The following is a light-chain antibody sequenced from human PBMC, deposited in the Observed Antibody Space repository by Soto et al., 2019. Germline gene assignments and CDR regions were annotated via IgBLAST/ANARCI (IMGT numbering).Light chain of an antibody. Sequence: DIQMTQSPSSLSASVGDRVTITCRASQGIARSLAWYQQKPEKAPKSLIYAASNLQSGVPSRFSGSGSGTEFTLTISSLQPEDFATYYCQKYNSFRTFGQGTKVDIK. CDR2: AAS. V-gene: IGKV1D-16*01. J-gene: IGKJ1*01. CDR3: QKYNSFRT. CDR1: QGIARS.